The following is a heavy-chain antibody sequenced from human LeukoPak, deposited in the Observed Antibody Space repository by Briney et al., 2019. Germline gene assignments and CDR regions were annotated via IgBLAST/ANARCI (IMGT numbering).Heavy chain of an antibody. CDR3: ARDALQGGLYYMDV. J-gene: IGHJ6*03. CDR2: INHSGST. Sequence: SETPSLTCAVYGGSFSGYYWSWIRQPPGKGLEWIGEINHSGSTNYNPSLKSRVTISVDTSKNQFSLKLSSVTAADTAVYYCARDALQGGLYYMDVWGKGTTVTISS. CDR1: GGSFSGYY. D-gene: IGHD4-11*01. V-gene: IGHV4-34*01.